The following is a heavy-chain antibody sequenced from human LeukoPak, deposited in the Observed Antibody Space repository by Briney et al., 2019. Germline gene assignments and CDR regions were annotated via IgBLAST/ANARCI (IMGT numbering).Heavy chain of an antibody. V-gene: IGHV3-23*01. Sequence: GGSLRLPCAASGFTFRSYTMNWVRQAPGKGLEWVSAISGSGGSTYYADSVKGRFTISRDNSKNTLYLQVNSLRAEDTALYYCAKGRSGWPNRLDYWGQGTLVTVSS. CDR2: ISGSGGST. CDR1: GFTFRSYT. D-gene: IGHD6-19*01. J-gene: IGHJ4*02. CDR3: AKGRSGWPNRLDY.